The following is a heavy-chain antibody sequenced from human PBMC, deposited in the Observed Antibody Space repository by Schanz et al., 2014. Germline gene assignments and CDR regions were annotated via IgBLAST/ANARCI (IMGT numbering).Heavy chain of an antibody. Sequence: EVQLVESGGGLVQPGGSLRVSCEAYGFTFSSYWMSWVRQAPGKGLEWVANLNQDGSERYYVDSVKGRFTISRDNAKNSMYLQMSSLRAEDTAVYYCAKVGPYSGSLGAFDIWGQGTMVTVSS. J-gene: IGHJ3*02. V-gene: IGHV3-7*01. CDR2: LNQDGSER. CDR3: AKVGPYSGSLGAFDI. CDR1: GFTFSSYW. D-gene: IGHD1-26*01.